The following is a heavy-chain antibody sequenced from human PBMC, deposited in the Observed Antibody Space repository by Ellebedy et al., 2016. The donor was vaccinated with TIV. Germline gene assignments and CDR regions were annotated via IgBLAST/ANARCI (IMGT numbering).Heavy chain of an antibody. CDR2: INSDGSST. J-gene: IGHJ5*02. CDR1: GFTFSSYW. CDR3: AVAIERWFDP. Sequence: GESLKISXAASGFTFSSYWMHWVRQAPGKGLVWVSRINSDGSSTSYADSVKGRFTISRDNAKNTLYLQMNSLRAEDTAVYYCAVAIERWFDPWGQGTLVTVSS. D-gene: IGHD5-12*01. V-gene: IGHV3-74*01.